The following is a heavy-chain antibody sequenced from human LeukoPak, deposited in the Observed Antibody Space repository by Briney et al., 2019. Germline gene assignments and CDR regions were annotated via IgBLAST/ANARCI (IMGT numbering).Heavy chain of an antibody. Sequence: SETLSLTCAVYGGSFSGYYWSWIRQPPGKGLEWIGEINHSGSTNYNPSLKSRVTISVDTSKNQFSLKLSSVTAADTAVYYCARGYDFWSGYYRQNWFDPRGQGTLVTVSS. J-gene: IGHJ5*02. CDR3: ARGYDFWSGYYRQNWFDP. CDR1: GGSFSGYY. CDR2: INHSGST. D-gene: IGHD3-3*01. V-gene: IGHV4-34*01.